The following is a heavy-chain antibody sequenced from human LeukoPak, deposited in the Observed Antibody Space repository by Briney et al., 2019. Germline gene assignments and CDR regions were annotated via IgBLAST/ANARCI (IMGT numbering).Heavy chain of an antibody. D-gene: IGHD3-22*01. V-gene: IGHV3-20*04. CDR3: ARDLDSSGYGNDY. Sequence: GGSLRLSCAASGFAFSSYSMNWVRQAPGKGLEWVSGINWNGGSTGYADSVKGRFTISRDNAKNSLYLQMNSLRAEDTALYYCARDLDSSGYGNDYWGQGTLVTVSS. CDR1: GFAFSSYS. J-gene: IGHJ4*02. CDR2: INWNGGST.